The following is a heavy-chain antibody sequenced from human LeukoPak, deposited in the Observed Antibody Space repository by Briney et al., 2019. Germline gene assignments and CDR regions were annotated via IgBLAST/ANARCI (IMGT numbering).Heavy chain of an antibody. Sequence: PGGSLRLSCAASGFTFSSYAMSWVRQAPGKGLEWVSAISGSGGSTYYADSVKGRFTISRDNSKNTLYVQMNSLRAEDTAVYYCARDVKNQLLYFDSWGQGTLVTVSS. CDR1: GFTFSSYA. J-gene: IGHJ4*02. CDR3: ARDVKNQLLYFDS. CDR2: ISGSGGST. D-gene: IGHD4-23*01. V-gene: IGHV3-23*01.